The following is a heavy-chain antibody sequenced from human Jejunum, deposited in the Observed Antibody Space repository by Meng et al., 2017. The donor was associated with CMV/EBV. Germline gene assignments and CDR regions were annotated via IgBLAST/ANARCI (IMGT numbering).Heavy chain of an antibody. Sequence: QLGQSGAEVKKPGAAVRVSCKAAGYTFTHHGISWIRQAPGQGLEWMGWISCYNGDTNYAQKLQGRVTMTTDTSTNTAYMDLRSLRSDDTAVYYCARDPSNTSGRYAYFDYWGQGTLVTVSS. V-gene: IGHV1-18*01. CDR2: ISCYNGDT. D-gene: IGHD6-19*01. CDR3: ARDPSNTSGRYAYFDY. J-gene: IGHJ4*02. CDR1: GYTFTHHG.